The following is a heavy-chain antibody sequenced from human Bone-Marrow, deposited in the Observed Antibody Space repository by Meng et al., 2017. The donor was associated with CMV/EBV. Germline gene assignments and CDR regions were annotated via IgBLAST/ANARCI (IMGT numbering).Heavy chain of an antibody. CDR3: ARDLALPRSAVFDY. J-gene: IGHJ4*02. V-gene: IGHV1-2*02. Sequence: ASVKVSCKASGYTFTGYYMHWVRQAPGQGLEWMGWINPNSGGTNYAQKFQGRVTMTTDTSTSTAYMELRSLRSDDTAVYYCARDLALPRSAVFDYWGPGTLVTVSS. CDR2: INPNSGGT. D-gene: IGHD3-16*01. CDR1: GYTFTGYY.